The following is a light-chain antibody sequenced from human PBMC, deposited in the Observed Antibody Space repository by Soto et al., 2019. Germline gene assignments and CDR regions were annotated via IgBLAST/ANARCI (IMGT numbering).Light chain of an antibody. CDR2: GNS. Sequence: QAVVTKPPSVSGAPGQRVTISCTGSSSNIGAGYDVHWYQQLPGTAPKLLIYGNSNRPSGVPDRFSGSKSGTSASLAITGLQAEDEADYYCQSYDSSLSGSVFGGGTKVTVL. V-gene: IGLV1-40*01. J-gene: IGLJ2*01. CDR3: QSYDSSLSGSV. CDR1: SSNIGAGYD.